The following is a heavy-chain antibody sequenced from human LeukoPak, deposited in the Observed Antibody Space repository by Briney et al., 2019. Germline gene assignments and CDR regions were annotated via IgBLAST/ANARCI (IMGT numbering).Heavy chain of an antibody. Sequence: PSETLSLTCAVYGGSFSGYYWSWIRQPPGKGLEWIGEINHSGSTNYNPSLKSRVTISVDTSKNQFSLKLSSVTAADTAVYYCAREVTHRKRNYYYYYMDVWGKGTTVTVS. CDR2: INHSGST. J-gene: IGHJ6*03. V-gene: IGHV4-34*01. D-gene: IGHD5-24*01. CDR3: AREVTHRKRNYYYYYMDV. CDR1: GGSFSGYY.